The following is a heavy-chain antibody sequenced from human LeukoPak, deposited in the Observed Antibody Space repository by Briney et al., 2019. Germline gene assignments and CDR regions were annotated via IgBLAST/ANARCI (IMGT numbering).Heavy chain of an antibody. CDR1: GFTLSSYE. CDR3: AKNGDRGAYCSGGTCYPYYYYYMDV. J-gene: IGHJ6*03. CDR2: IDYSGGSS. Sequence: GGSLRLSCTVSGFTLSSYEMSWIRQAPGKGLEWVSSIDYSGGSSYYADSVKGRFTISRDDSKNTLYLQMNSLRAEDTAIYYCAKNGDRGAYCSGGTCYPYYYYYMDVWGKGTTVTISS. D-gene: IGHD2-15*01. V-gene: IGHV3-23*01.